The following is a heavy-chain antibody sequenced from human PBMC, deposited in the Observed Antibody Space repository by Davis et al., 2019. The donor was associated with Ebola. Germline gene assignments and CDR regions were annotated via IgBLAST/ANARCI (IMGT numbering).Heavy chain of an antibody. D-gene: IGHD3-10*01. CDR2: IYYSGST. J-gene: IGHJ6*02. CDR3: ARELQGSRRGQYYYAMDV. Sequence: SETLSLTCTVSGGSISSYYWSWIRQPPGKGLEWIGYIYYSGSTNYNPSLKSRVTISIDTSKNQFSLELTSVTAADTAMYYCARELQGSRRGQYYYAMDVWGQGTTVTVSS. V-gene: IGHV4-59*01. CDR1: GGSISSYY.